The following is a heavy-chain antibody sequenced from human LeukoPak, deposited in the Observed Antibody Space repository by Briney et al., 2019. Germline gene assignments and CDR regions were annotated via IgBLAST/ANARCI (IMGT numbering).Heavy chain of an antibody. Sequence: GGSLRLSCAASGFTFSSYAMSWVRQAPGKGLEWVSAISGSGGSTYYADSVKGRFTISRDNSKNTLYLQMNSLRAEDTAVYYCAREEMGGTTRSGALTWGQGTLVTVSS. D-gene: IGHD1-14*01. V-gene: IGHV3-23*01. J-gene: IGHJ5*02. CDR2: ISGSGGST. CDR3: AREEMGGTTRSGALT. CDR1: GFTFSSYA.